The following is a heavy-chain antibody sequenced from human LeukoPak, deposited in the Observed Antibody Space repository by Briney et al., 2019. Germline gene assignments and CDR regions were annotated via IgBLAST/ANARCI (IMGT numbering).Heavy chain of an antibody. J-gene: IGHJ3*02. CDR3: LSRVVPAAMGAFDI. Sequence: ASVKVSCKVSGYTLTELSMHWVRQAPGKGLEWMGGFDPEDGETIYAQKFQGRVTMTEDTSTDTAYMELSSLKASDTAMYYCLSRVVPAAMGAFDIWGQGTMVTVSS. D-gene: IGHD2-2*01. CDR2: FDPEDGET. V-gene: IGHV1-24*01. CDR1: GYTLTELS.